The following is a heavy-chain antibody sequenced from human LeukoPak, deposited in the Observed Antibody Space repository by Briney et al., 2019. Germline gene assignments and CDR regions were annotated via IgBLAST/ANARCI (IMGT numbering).Heavy chain of an antibody. D-gene: IGHD2-21*02. CDR2: IHPDGNEK. J-gene: IGHJ4*02. CDR1: GFTFSTYW. CDR3: ARGDDFSGDY. Sequence: GGSLRLSCTASGFTFSTYWMSWVRQAPGKGLEWVANIHPDGNEKYHVDSVRGRFTISRDNAKNSLYLQMNSLRVEDTAVYYCARGDDFSGDYWGQGTLVTVSS. V-gene: IGHV3-7*04.